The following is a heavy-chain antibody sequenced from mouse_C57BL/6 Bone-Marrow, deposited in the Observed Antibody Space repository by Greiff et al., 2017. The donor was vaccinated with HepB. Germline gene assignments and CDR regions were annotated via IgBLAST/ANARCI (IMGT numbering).Heavy chain of an antibody. J-gene: IGHJ3*01. CDR3: ARMGLRRWFAY. D-gene: IGHD2-4*01. CDR2: ISYDGSN. Sequence: EVQLQESGPGLVKPSQSLSLTCSVTGYSITSGYYWNWIRQFPGNKLEWMGYISYDGSNNYNPSLKNRISITRDTSKNQFFLKLNSVTTEDTATYYCARMGLRRWFAYWGQGTLVTVSA. V-gene: IGHV3-6*01. CDR1: GYSITSGYY.